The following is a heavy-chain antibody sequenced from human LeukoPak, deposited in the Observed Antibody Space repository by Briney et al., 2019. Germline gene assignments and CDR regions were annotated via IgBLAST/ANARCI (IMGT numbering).Heavy chain of an antibody. D-gene: IGHD2-15*01. Sequence: GGSLRLSCAASGFTFDDYAMHWVRQAPGKGLEWVSLISWDGGSTYYADSVKGRFTISRDNSKNSLYLQMNSLRAEDTALYYCAKDTLGYCSGGSCPGTGTFDYWGQGTLVTVSS. CDR3: AKDTLGYCSGGSCPGTGTFDY. CDR2: ISWDGGST. V-gene: IGHV3-43D*03. J-gene: IGHJ4*02. CDR1: GFTFDDYA.